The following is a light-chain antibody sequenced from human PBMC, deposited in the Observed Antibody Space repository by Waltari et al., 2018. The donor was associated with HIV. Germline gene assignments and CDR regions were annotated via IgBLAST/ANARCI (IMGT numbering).Light chain of an antibody. J-gene: IGLJ3*02. CDR1: SRDVGGYHY. V-gene: IGLV2-14*01. CDR3: SSYTSSSTV. Sequence: SALTQPASVSGSPGQSITISCTGTSRDVGGYHYVSWYQQHPGKAPKLMIYEVSNRPSGVSNRFSGSKSGNTASLTISGLQAEDEADYYCSSYTSSSTVFGGGTKLTVL. CDR2: EVS.